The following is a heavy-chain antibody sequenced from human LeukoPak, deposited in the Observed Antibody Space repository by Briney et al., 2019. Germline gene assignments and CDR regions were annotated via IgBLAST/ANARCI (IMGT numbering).Heavy chain of an antibody. J-gene: IGHJ4*02. CDR2: ISYDGSNK. CDR1: GFTFSSYG. CDR3: AKDRTRYSSSWKPDY. Sequence: PGGSLRLSCAASGFTFSSYGMHWVRQAPGKGLEWVAVISYDGSNKYYADSVKGRFTISRDNSKNTLYLQMNSLRAEDTAVYYCAKDRTRYSSSWKPDYWGQGTLVTVSS. D-gene: IGHD6-13*01. V-gene: IGHV3-30*18.